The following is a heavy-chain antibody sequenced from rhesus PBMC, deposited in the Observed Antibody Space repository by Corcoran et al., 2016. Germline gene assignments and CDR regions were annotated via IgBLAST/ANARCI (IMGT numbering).Heavy chain of an antibody. J-gene: IGHJ2*01. V-gene: IGHV5-2*01. CDR3: AKYGSSYPRYFDI. Sequence: EVQLVQSGAEVTRPGASLQISCKTSGYSFTLFCFRLVRQMPGKGLEWMGAMDPSDSDTRYSPSFQGQVTISADKSISTAYLQWSSLKASDSATYYCAKYGSSYPRYFDIWGPGTPITISS. D-gene: IGHD4-29*01. CDR2: MDPSDSDT. CDR1: GYSFTLFC.